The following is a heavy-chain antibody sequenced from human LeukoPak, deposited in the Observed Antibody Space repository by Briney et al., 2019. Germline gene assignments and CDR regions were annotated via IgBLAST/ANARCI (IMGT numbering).Heavy chain of an antibody. CDR2: IYYSGST. CDR1: GGSISSYY. V-gene: IGHV4-59*01. D-gene: IGHD6-13*01. CDR3: AKYSSSQYYFDY. Sequence: SETLSLTCTVSGGSISSYYWSWIRQPPGKGLEWIGYIYYSGSTNYNPSLKSRVTISVDTSKNQFSLKLSSVTAADTAVYYCAKYSSSQYYFDYWGQGTLVTDSS. J-gene: IGHJ4*02.